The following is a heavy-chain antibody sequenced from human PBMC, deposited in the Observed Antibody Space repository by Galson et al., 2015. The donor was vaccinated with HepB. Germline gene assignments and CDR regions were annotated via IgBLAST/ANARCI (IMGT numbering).Heavy chain of an antibody. J-gene: IGHJ4*02. CDR2: IYPGDSDT. CDR1: RYSFTNYW. CDR3: ARRSGWDLYYFDY. Sequence: QSGAEVKKPGKSLKISCKGSRYSFTNYWIAWVRQMPGEGLEWMGIIYPGDSDTRYSPSFQGQVTISADKSISTAYLQWSSLKASDTAMYYCARRSGWDLYYFDYWGQGTLVTVSS. D-gene: IGHD6-19*01. V-gene: IGHV5-51*03.